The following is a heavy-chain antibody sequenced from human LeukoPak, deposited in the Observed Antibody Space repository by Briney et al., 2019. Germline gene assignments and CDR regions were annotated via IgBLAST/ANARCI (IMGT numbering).Heavy chain of an antibody. V-gene: IGHV3-23*01. CDR3: ARDHRVRIVVVPAAQALPKYYYYYMDV. CDR1: GFTFSSYA. CDR2: ISGSGGST. D-gene: IGHD2-2*01. Sequence: QAGGSLRLSCAASGFTFSSYAMSWVRQAPGKGLEWVSAISGSGGSTYYADSVKGRFTISRDNAKNSLYLQMNSLRAEDTAVYYCARDHRVRIVVVPAAQALPKYYYYYMDVWGKGTTVTISS. J-gene: IGHJ6*03.